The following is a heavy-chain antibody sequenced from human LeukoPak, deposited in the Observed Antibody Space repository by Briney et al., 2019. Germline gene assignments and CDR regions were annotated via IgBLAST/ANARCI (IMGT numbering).Heavy chain of an antibody. V-gene: IGHV1-58*02. CDR3: AAPTMYYYDSIGLR. CDR2: IVVGSGNT. D-gene: IGHD3-22*01. J-gene: IGHJ4*02. Sequence: SVKVSCKAPGVTFTSSAMQWVRQARGQRLEWIGWIVVGSGNTNYAQKFQERVTITRDMSTSTAYMELSSLRSEDTAVYYCAAPTMYYYDSIGLRWGQGTLVTVSS. CDR1: GVTFTSSA.